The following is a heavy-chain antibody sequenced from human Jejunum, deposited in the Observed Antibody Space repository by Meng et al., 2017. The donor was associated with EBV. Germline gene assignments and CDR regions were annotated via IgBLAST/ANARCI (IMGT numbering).Heavy chain of an antibody. J-gene: IGHJ1*01. CDR3: AGGAAAGTGSGFQH. Sequence: QVQLQQSGPXLVKPXXXPSLTCSXPGDSVSSNSATWHWVRQSPSRGLEWLGRTYYRSKSYNDYAVSVKSRITINPDTSKNQFSLQLNSVTPEDTAVYYCAGGAAAGTGSGFQHWGQGTLVTVSA. CDR2: TYYRSKSYN. V-gene: IGHV6-1*01. CDR1: GDSVSSNSAT. D-gene: IGHD6-13*01.